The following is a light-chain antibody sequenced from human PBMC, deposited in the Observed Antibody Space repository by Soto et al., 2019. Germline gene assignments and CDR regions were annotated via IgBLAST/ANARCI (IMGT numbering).Light chain of an antibody. V-gene: IGKV3-11*01. CDR1: QSVGGH. CDR2: DAS. CDR3: QQRNNRPPSIT. Sequence: EIVLTQSPATLSLSPGERATLSCRASQSVGGHLAWYQQKPGQAPTLLIYDASDSATGSPARFSGSGSEADFTLTISSLEPDDFAVYYCQQRNNRPPSITFGQGTRLEIK. J-gene: IGKJ5*01.